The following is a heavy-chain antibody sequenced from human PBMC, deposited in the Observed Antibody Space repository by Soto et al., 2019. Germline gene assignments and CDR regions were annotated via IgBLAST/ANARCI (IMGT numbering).Heavy chain of an antibody. CDR2: ISGSGGST. Sequence: GVLRLSCAASGFTFSSYAMSWVRQAPGKGLECISVISGSGGSTYYADSVKGRFTISRDNSKNTLYLQMNSLRAEDSATYYCAKDLVLYSSSSPHYFDYWGQGSLVTVSS. J-gene: IGHJ4*02. D-gene: IGHD6-6*01. CDR1: GFTFSSYA. V-gene: IGHV3-23*01. CDR3: AKDLVLYSSSSPHYFDY.